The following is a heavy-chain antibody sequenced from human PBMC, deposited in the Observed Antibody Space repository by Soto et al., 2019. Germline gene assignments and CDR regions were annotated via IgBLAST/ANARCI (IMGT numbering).Heavy chain of an antibody. V-gene: IGHV4-34*01. J-gene: IGHJ6*02. CDR1: GGSFSGYY. CDR3: ARGRNYYDSSGYYWGRYYYYGMDV. D-gene: IGHD3-22*01. Sequence: QVQLQQWGAGLLKPSETLSLTCAVYGGSFSGYYWSWIRQPPGKGLEWIGEINHSGSTNYNPSLKCRVSISVDTSKNQFSLKLSSVAAADTAVYYCARGRNYYDSSGYYWGRYYYYGMDVWGQGTTVTVA. CDR2: INHSGST.